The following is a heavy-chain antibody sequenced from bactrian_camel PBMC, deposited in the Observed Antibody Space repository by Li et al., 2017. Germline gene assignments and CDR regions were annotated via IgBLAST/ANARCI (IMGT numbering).Heavy chain of an antibody. CDR3: ALDRLRCLTSTPFSFQDYKH. CDR2: VSSDGST. V-gene: IGHV3S66*01. CDR1: GFTFDVPE. D-gene: IGHD2*01. J-gene: IGHJ4*01. Sequence: VQLVESGGGSVKAGGSLRLSCTASGFTFDVPELGWYRQAPGDECEWVLSVSSDGSTYYKDSVKGRFNISHDNDKKTVYLQMNSLKPEDTAMYYCALDRLRCLTSTPFSFQDYKHWGQGTQVTVS.